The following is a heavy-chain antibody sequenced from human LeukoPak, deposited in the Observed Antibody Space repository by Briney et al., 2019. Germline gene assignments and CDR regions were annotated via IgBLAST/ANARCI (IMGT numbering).Heavy chain of an antibody. CDR2: IIPIFGTA. V-gene: IGHV1-69*01. CDR3: ATSAGTIFGVVHMDV. J-gene: IGHJ6*02. Sequence: ASVKVSCKAFGGTFSSYAISWVRQAPGQGLEWMGGIIPIFGTANYAQKFQGRVTITADESTSTAYMELSSLRSEDTAVYYCATSAGTIFGVVHMDVWGQGTTVTVSS. CDR1: GGTFSSYA. D-gene: IGHD3-3*01.